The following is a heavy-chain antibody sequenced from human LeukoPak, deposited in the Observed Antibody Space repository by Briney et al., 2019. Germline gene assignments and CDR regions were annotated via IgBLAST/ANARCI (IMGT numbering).Heavy chain of an antibody. V-gene: IGHV4-30-4*01. CDR1: GVSISSGDSY. CDR2: ITYSGST. CDR3: GRASTDGSDY. D-gene: IGHD5/OR15-5a*01. Sequence: PSETLSLTCTVSGVSISSGDSYWSWIRQPPGKGLEWIGFITYSGSTYYNPSLKSRVAISPDTSQKQFSLKLSSVTAADTAVYYCGRASTDGSDYWGQGSLVTVSS. J-gene: IGHJ4*02.